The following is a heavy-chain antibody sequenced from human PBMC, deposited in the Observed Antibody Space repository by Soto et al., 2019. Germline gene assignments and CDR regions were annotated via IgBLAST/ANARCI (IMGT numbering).Heavy chain of an antibody. CDR3: ARHGFYGDYSSNYFDP. CDR1: GYSFTNYW. CDR2: IYPSDSDT. D-gene: IGHD4-17*01. J-gene: IGHJ5*02. Sequence: PGESLKISGKGSGYSFTNYWIAWVRQMPGKGLEYMGIIYPSDSDTRYSPSFQGQVTISADKSINTAYLQWSSLKASDTAMYYCARHGFYGDYSSNYFDPWGQGTLVTV. V-gene: IGHV5-51*01.